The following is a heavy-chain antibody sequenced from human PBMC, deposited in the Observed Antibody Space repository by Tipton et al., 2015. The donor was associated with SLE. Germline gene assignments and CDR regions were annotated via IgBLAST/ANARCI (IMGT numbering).Heavy chain of an antibody. CDR1: GGSFSGYY. D-gene: IGHD6-13*01. V-gene: IGHV4-34*01. CDR3: ARGVGDSSSHEYAFDI. CDR2: INHSAST. Sequence: TLSLTCAVYGGSFSGYYWSWIRQSPGKGLEWIGEINHSASTNYNPSLKSRVTISVDTSKNQFSLKLSSVTAADTAVYYCARGVGDSSSHEYAFDIWGQGTMVTVSS. J-gene: IGHJ3*02.